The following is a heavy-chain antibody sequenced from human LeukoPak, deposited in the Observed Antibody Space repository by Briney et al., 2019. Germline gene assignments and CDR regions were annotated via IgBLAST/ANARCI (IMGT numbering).Heavy chain of an antibody. D-gene: IGHD5-24*01. CDR2: IYPGDFDN. J-gene: IGHJ6*03. CDR3: ARIGSERDGYNSGFPYYYYYYMDV. V-gene: IGHV5-51*01. CDR1: GYSFTSYW. Sequence: GESLKISCKGSGYSFTSYWISWVRQMPGKGLEWMGIIYPGDFDNSYSPSFQGEVTTSADKSISTAYQQWSSLKASDTAMYYCARIGSERDGYNSGFPYYYYYYMDVWGKGTTVTISS.